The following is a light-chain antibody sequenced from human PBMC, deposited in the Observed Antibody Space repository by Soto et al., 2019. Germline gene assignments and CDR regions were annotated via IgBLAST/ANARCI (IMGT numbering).Light chain of an antibody. J-gene: IGLJ1*01. Sequence: QSVLTPPPSSSVSPGQSVAISCTGTSSDVGGYNYVSWYQQHPGKAPKLMIYEVNKRPSGVPDRFSGSKSGNTASLTVSGLQAEDEPDYYCSSYAGSSNVFGTGTKVT. CDR1: SSDVGGYNY. CDR2: EVN. V-gene: IGLV2-8*01. CDR3: SSYAGSSNV.